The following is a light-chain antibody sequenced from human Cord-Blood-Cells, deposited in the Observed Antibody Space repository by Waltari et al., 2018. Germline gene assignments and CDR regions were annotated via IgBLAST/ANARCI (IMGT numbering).Light chain of an antibody. J-gene: IGLJ2*01. Sequence: QSALTQPASVSGSPGQSITISCTGTSSDVGGYNYVSWYQQHPGKAPKRMIYEVSNRPSGGSNRFSGSKSGNTASLTISGLQAEDEADYYCSSYTSSSTLVVFGGGTKLTVL. CDR1: SSDVGGYNY. CDR3: SSYTSSSTLVV. V-gene: IGLV2-14*01. CDR2: EVS.